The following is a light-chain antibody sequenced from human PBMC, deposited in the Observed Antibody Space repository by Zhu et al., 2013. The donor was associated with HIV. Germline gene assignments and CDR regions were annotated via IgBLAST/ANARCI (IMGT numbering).Light chain of an antibody. Sequence: AIQLTQSPSSLSASVGDRVTITCRASQGISSALAWYQQRPGKTPKLLIYDASTLESGVPSRFSGSGSGTEFTLTISSLHPEDFATYYCQQFNTYPFTFGPGTKVDI. CDR3: QQFNTYPFT. CDR2: DAS. V-gene: IGKV1-13*02. CDR1: QGISSA. J-gene: IGKJ3*01.